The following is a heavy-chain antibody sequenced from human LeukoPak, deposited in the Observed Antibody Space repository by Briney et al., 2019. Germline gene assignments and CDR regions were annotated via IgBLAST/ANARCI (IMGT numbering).Heavy chain of an antibody. D-gene: IGHD4-23*01. CDR1: GFTFSCYA. J-gene: IGHJ4*02. CDR3: AKDLYYAGNSYYFDY. Sequence: PGGSLTPSCAASGFTFSCYAMHWVRQAPGKGLEWVAVIWYGGSDKYYADSVKGRFTISRYNSKNTLYLQMNSLRAEDTAVYYCAKDLYYAGNSYYFDYWGQGTLVTVSS. V-gene: IGHV3-30*02. CDR2: IWYGGSDK.